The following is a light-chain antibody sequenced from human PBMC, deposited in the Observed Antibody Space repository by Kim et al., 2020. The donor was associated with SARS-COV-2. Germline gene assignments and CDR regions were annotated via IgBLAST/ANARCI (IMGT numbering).Light chain of an antibody. J-gene: IGLJ2*01. Sequence: GQSVTISCTGTSSDVGCYNYVSWYQQHPGKAPNLMIYEVSKRPSGVPDRFSGSKSGNTASLTVSGLQAEDEADYYCSSYAGSNNLVFGGGTQLTVL. CDR3: SSYAGSNNLV. V-gene: IGLV2-8*01. CDR2: EVS. CDR1: SSDVGCYNY.